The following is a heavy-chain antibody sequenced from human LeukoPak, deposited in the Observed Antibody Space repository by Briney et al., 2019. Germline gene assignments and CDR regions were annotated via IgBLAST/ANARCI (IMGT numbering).Heavy chain of an antibody. CDR2: INQDATKE. J-gene: IGHJ4*02. CDR1: GFTFSNYW. CDR3: VRDGGVSGYDLLDY. Sequence: GGSLRLSCAASGFTFSNYWMTWVRQAPGKGLEWVAVINQDATKEYYMDSVKARFTISRDNAKNSVSLQMNSLRAEDTTVYYCVRDGGVSGYDLLDYWGQGTLVTVSS. V-gene: IGHV3-7*01. D-gene: IGHD5-12*01.